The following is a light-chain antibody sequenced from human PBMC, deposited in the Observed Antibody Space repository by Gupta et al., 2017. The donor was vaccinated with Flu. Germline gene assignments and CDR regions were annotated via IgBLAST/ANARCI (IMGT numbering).Light chain of an antibody. CDR3: GPAQGTRSGVV. CDR1: SSTVGDNS. V-gene: IGLV1-51*01. CDR2: DND. J-gene: IGLJ2*01. Sequence: KVTISCSGTSSTVGDNSVSWYHHCPGPAPNLLIYDNDRRPSGIPARFSGSKSGTSATLTITGLQTGEEADYYCGPAQGTRSGVVFGGGTRLAVL.